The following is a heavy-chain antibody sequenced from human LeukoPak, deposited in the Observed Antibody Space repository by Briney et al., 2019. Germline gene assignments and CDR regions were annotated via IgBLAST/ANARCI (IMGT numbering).Heavy chain of an antibody. CDR1: GFTFSDYD. V-gene: IGHV3-13*01. Sequence: PGGSLRLSCAASGFTFSDYDMHWVRQPTGKGLEWVAAIGTAGDTYYTGSVKGRFTISRENAKNSLYLQMNSLRAGDTAVYDCARVAKERVGGVYYFDYWGQGTLVTVSP. CDR3: ARVAKERVGGVYYFDY. D-gene: IGHD1-1*01. CDR2: IGTAGDT. J-gene: IGHJ4*02.